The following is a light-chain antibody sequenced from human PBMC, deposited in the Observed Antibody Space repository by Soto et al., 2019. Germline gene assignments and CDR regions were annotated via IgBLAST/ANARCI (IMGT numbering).Light chain of an antibody. CDR2: EVS. CDR1: SSGIRDYNY. CDR3: SSKTPDF. Sequence: QSVLTLPAAVSGSPGQSITISCTGTSSGIRDYNYVSWYQQLPGNAPKLIMYEVSNRPSGISNRFSGSKSGNTASMTISGLQAEDEADYYCSSKTPDFLGTGNEVNVL. V-gene: IGLV2-14*01. J-gene: IGLJ1*01.